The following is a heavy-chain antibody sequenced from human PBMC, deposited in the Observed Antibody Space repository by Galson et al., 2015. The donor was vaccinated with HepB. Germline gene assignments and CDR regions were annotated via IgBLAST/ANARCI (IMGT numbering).Heavy chain of an antibody. V-gene: IGHV1-18*01. D-gene: IGHD2-15*01. J-gene: IGHJ5*02. CDR2: ISAYNRNT. CDR1: GYPFSSYS. Sequence: SVKVSCKASGYPFSSYSITWVRQAPGQGLEWMGWISAYNRNTNYAQHLQGRVTMTADTSTSTAYMELRSLRSDDTAAYFCARGALVVVVDATQNNWFDPWGQGTLVTVSS. CDR3: ARGALVVVVDATQNNWFDP.